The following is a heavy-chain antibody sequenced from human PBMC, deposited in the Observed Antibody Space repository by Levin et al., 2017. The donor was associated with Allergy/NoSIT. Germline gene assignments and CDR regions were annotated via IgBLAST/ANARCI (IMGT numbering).Heavy chain of an antibody. J-gene: IGHJ4*02. D-gene: IGHD2-15*01. CDR1: GFTFSSHA. V-gene: IGHV3-23*01. Sequence: GESLKISCAASGFTFSSHAMGWVRQAPGKGLEWVSGITDSDDYTSYADSVQGRFIISRDNSKNILYLHMNSLRAEDTAVYYCAKVGYCVGGGCHRRSPLDYWGRGALVTVSA. CDR3: AKVGYCVGGGCHRRSPLDY. CDR2: ITDSDDYT.